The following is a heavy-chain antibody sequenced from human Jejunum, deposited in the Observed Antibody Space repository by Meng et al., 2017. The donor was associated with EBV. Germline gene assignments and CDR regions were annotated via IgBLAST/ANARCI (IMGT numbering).Heavy chain of an antibody. CDR2: IYDTGKT. Sequence: QVQLQESGPGLVKPSGXLSLSCAXSGGSISSSDWCSWVRQPPGKGLECIAKIYDTGKTNYNPSLKSRVSMSLDKPKSQFSLKMNSVTAADTAVHYCARVNGYCSEGTCYYLDYWGQGTLVNVSS. CDR3: ARVNGYCSEGTCYYLDY. V-gene: IGHV4-4*02. J-gene: IGHJ4*02. CDR1: GGSISSSDW. D-gene: IGHD2-15*01.